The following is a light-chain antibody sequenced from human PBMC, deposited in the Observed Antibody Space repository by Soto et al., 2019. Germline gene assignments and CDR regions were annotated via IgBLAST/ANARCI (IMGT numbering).Light chain of an antibody. CDR3: QVWDNNSDHVV. CDR2: YDR. Sequence: SYELTQPPSVSVAPGETATITCGGNNIGSKSVHWYQQTAGQAPVLTIYYDRDRSSGIPERFSGSNSGNTATLTISRVEAGDEADYYCQVWDNNSDHVVFGGGTKLTVL. J-gene: IGLJ2*01. CDR1: NIGSKS. V-gene: IGLV3-21*04.